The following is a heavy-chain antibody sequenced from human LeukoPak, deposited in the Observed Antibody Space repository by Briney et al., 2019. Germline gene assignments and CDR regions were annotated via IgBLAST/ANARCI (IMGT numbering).Heavy chain of an antibody. CDR2: IYYSGIT. J-gene: IGHJ6*03. Sequence: PSETLSLTCTLSGGSVTTSSFYWAWIRQPPGKGLECIGTIYYSGITYYHSSLKSRVTISVDTSKDQFSLKLTSVTAADTAVYYCARTGSSWPLYYYYYMDVWGKGTTVTVSS. CDR3: ARTGSSWPLYYYYYMDV. V-gene: IGHV4-39*07. CDR1: GGSVTTSSFY. D-gene: IGHD6-13*01.